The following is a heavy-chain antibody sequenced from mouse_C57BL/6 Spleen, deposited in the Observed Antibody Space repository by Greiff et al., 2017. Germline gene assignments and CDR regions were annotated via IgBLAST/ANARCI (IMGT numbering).Heavy chain of an antibody. V-gene: IGHV1-82*01. CDR2: IYPGDGDT. CDR3: ARPGSTGFDY. Sequence: QVQLKESGPELVKPGASVKISCKASGYAFSSSWMNWVKQRPGKGLEWIGRIYPGDGDTNYNGKFKGKATLTADKSSSTAYMQLSSLTSEDSAVYFCARPGSTGFDYWGQGTTLTVSS. J-gene: IGHJ2*01. D-gene: IGHD1-1*01. CDR1: GYAFSSSW.